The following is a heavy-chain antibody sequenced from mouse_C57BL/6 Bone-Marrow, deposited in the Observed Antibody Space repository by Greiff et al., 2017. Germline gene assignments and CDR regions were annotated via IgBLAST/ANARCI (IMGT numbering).Heavy chain of an antibody. CDR3: ARTGTFYAKDY. CDR2: INPYNGGT. D-gene: IGHD4-1*01. J-gene: IGHJ4*01. CDR1: GYTFTDYY. Sequence: VQLQQSGPVLVKPGASVKMSCKASGYTFTDYYMNWVKQSHGKSLEWIGVINPYNGGTSYNQKFKGKATLTVDKSSSTAYMELNSLTSEDSAVYYCARTGTFYAKDYWGQGTSVTVSA. V-gene: IGHV1-19*01.